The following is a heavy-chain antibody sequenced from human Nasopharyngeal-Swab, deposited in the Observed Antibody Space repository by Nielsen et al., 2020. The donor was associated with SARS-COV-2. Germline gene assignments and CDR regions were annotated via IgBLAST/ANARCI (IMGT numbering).Heavy chain of an antibody. CDR3: AKHRDCSSTGCWGGYFYYAMDV. Sequence: VRQAPGKGLEWVSGISESNSMTHYADSVKGRFTVSRDNSKKTLYLQMNSLRVEDTAIYYCAKHRDCSSTGCWGGYFYYAMDVWGQGTTVTVSS. V-gene: IGHV3-23*01. CDR2: ISESNSMT. J-gene: IGHJ6*02. D-gene: IGHD2-2*01.